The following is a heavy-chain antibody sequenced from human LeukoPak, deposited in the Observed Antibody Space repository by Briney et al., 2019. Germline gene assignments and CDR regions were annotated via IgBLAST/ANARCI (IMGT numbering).Heavy chain of an antibody. J-gene: IGHJ3*02. CDR3: ARDPCALGYCSGGSCYCAFDI. V-gene: IGHV1-69*06. D-gene: IGHD2-15*01. Sequence: GSSVKVSCKASGGTFSSYAISWVRQAPGQGLEWMGGIIPIFGTANYAQKFQGRVTITADKPTSTAYMELSSLRSEDTAVYYCARDPCALGYCSGGSCYCAFDIWGQGTMVTVSS. CDR2: IIPIFGTA. CDR1: GGTFSSYA.